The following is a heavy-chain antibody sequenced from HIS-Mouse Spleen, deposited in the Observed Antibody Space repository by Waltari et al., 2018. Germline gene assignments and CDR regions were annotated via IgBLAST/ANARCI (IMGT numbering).Heavy chain of an antibody. J-gene: IGHJ3*02. D-gene: IGHD1-1*01. Sequence: EVQLVESGGGLVQPGGSLRLSCAASGFTLIRYWMHWVRQAPGKGLVWVSRINSDGSSTSYADSVKGRFTISRDNAKNTLYLQMNSLRAEDTAVYYCARDLELDAFDIWGQGTMVTVSS. V-gene: IGHV3-74*01. CDR2: INSDGSST. CDR3: ARDLELDAFDI. CDR1: GFTLIRYW.